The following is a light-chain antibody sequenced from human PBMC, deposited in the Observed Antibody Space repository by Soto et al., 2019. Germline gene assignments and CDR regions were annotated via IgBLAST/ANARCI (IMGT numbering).Light chain of an antibody. V-gene: IGLV2-11*01. Sequence: QSVLTQPRSVSGSPGQSGTISCTGPTIDVDSSNYVSWYQQHPGKAPKLMIYDVSERPSGVPDRFSGSKSGSTASLTISGLQAEDEADYYCCSYATTFYVFGSGTRSPS. J-gene: IGLJ1*01. CDR1: TIDVDSSNY. CDR3: CSYATTFYV. CDR2: DVS.